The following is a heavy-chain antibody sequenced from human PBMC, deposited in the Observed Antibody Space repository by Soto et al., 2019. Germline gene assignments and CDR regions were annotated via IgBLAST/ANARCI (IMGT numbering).Heavy chain of an antibody. CDR2: INHSGST. CDR3: ARGPPTSSGWYEYYFDY. CDR1: GGSFSGYY. V-gene: IGHV4-34*01. J-gene: IGHJ4*02. D-gene: IGHD6-19*01. Sequence: PSETLSLTCAVYGGSFSGYYLSWIRQPPGKGLEWIGEINHSGSTNYNPSLKSRVTISVDTSKNQFSLKLSSVTAADTAVYYCARGPPTSSGWYEYYFDYWGQGTLVTVSS.